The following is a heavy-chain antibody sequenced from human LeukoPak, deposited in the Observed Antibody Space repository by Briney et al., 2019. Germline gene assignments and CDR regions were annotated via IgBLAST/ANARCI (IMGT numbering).Heavy chain of an antibody. J-gene: IGHJ6*02. CDR3: ARDGAGTTFSIWDYYYGMDV. Sequence: GGSLRLSCAASGFTFSSYSMNWVRQAPGKGLEWVSYISSSSSTIYYADSVKGRFTISRDNAKNSLYLQMNSLRAEDTAVYYCARDGAGTTFSIWDYYYGMDVWGQGTTVTVSS. CDR2: ISSSSSTI. CDR1: GFTFSSYS. V-gene: IGHV3-48*01. D-gene: IGHD1-1*01.